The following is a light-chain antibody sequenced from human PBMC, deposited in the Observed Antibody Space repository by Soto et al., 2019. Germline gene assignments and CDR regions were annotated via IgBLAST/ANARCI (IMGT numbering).Light chain of an antibody. V-gene: IGKV1-39*01. J-gene: IGKJ1*01. CDR1: QSISSY. CDR2: AAS. CDR3: QQSYNTRWT. Sequence: DIQMTQSPSYLSASVGDRVTITCRASQSISSYLNWYQQKPGKAPKLLIYAASSLQSGVPSRFSGSGSGTDFTLTISSLQPEDFATYYCQQSYNTRWTFGQGTKVEIK.